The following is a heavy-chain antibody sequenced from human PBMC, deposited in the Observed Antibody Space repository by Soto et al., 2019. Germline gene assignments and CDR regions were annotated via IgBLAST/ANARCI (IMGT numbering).Heavy chain of an antibody. J-gene: IGHJ4*02. CDR2: ISGSGGST. Sequence: GGSLRLSCAASGFTFSSYAMSWVRQAPGKGLEWVSAISGSGGSTYYADSVKGRFTISRDNSKNTLYLQMNSLRAEDAAVYYCATRCDFWSGYDYWGQGTLVTVSS. CDR1: GFTFSSYA. CDR3: ATRCDFWSGYDY. V-gene: IGHV3-23*01. D-gene: IGHD3-3*01.